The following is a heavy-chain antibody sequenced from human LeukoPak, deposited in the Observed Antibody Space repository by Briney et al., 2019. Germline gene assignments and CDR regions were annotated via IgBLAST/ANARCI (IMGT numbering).Heavy chain of an antibody. CDR3: ARDRKRAYYDFWSGSFHGMDV. D-gene: IGHD3-3*01. J-gene: IGHJ6*02. CDR1: GGSFSGYY. CDR2: INHSGST. V-gene: IGHV4-34*01. Sequence: SETLSLTCAVYGGSFSGYYWSWIRQPPGKGLEWIGEINHSGSTNYNPSLKSRVTISVDTSKNQFSLKLSSVTAADTAVYYCARDRKRAYYDFWSGSFHGMDVWGQGTTVTVSS.